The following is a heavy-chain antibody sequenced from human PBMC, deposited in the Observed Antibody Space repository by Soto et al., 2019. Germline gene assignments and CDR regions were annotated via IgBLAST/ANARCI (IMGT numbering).Heavy chain of an antibody. CDR1: GFTFSSYA. J-gene: IGHJ6*02. CDR2: ISGSCGST. CDR3: AKDRVSDYYDSSGYLYYYYGMDV. Sequence: PGGSLRLSCAASGFTFSSYAMSWVRQAPGKGLEWVSAISGSCGSTYYADSVKGRFTISRDNSKNTLYLQMNSLRAEDTAVYYCAKDRVSDYYDSSGYLYYYYGMDVWGQGTTVTVSS. D-gene: IGHD3-22*01. V-gene: IGHV3-23*01.